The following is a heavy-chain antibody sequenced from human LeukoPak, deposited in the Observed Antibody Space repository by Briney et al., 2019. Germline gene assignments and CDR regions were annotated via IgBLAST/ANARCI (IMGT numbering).Heavy chain of an antibody. CDR1: GGSISSYY. J-gene: IGHJ4*02. V-gene: IGHV4-4*07. CDR2: IYSSGST. D-gene: IGHD2-2*01. Sequence: SETLSLTCTVSGGSISSYYWSWIRQPAGKGLEWIGYIYSSGSTKYSPSLKSRVTMSVDTSKNQFSLKLTSVTAADTAVYYCARYYCSGTCYHFDYWGQGTLVTVSS. CDR3: ARYYCSGTCYHFDY.